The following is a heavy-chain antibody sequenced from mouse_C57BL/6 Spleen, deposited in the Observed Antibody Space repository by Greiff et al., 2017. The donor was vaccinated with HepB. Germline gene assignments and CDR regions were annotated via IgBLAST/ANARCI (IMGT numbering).Heavy chain of an antibody. CDR3: ARGAWGTTVVANFDY. CDR1: GYTFTSYG. V-gene: IGHV1-81*01. J-gene: IGHJ2*01. D-gene: IGHD1-1*01. CDR2: IYPRSGNT. Sequence: VKLVESGAELARPGASVKLSCKASGYTFTSYGISWVKQRTGQGLEWIGEIYPRSGNTYYNEKFKGKATLTADKSSSTAYMELRSLTSEDSAVYFCARGAWGTTVVANFDYWGQGTTLTVSS.